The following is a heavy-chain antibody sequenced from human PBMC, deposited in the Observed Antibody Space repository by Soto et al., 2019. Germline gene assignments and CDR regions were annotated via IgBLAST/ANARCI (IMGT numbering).Heavy chain of an antibody. J-gene: IGHJ5*02. CDR1: IVTFGTYA. CDR3: AKDRSVDKRDWLEP. D-gene: IGHD5-12*01. Sequence: PVGSLRLSCASSIVTFGTYAMNCVRHSPGKWLEWVSGITGSGGSTYYADSVKGRFTISRDNSKNTLYLQMNSLRADDTAVYYCAKDRSVDKRDWLEPWGQGTTVNVSS. V-gene: IGHV3-23*01. CDR2: ITGSGGST.